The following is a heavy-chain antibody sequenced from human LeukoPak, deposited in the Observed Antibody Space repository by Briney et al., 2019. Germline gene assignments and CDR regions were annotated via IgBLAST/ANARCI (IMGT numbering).Heavy chain of an antibody. D-gene: IGHD4-17*01. CDR1: GFTFSSYS. CDR2: ISSSSSTI. CDR3: ARGKDYGDYYPPDDMDV. J-gene: IGHJ6*03. V-gene: IGHV3-48*01. Sequence: PGGSLRLSCAASGFTFSSYSMNWVRQAPGKGLEWVSYISSSSSTIYYADSVKGRFTISRDNAKNSLYLQMNSLRAEDTAVYYCARGKDYGDYYPPDDMDVWGKGTTVTASS.